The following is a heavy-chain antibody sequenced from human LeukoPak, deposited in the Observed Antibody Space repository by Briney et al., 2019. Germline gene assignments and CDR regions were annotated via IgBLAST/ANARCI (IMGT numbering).Heavy chain of an antibody. CDR1: GFTFSAYA. Sequence: GGSLRLSCEASGFTFSAYAMTWVRQAPGKGLEYVSAISSNGGSTYYANSVKGRFTISRDNSKNTLYLQMGSLRAEDMAVYYCARGGYSSSWYSPDYYYGMDVWGQGTTVTVSS. CDR2: ISSNGGST. CDR3: ARGGYSSSWYSPDYYYGMDV. D-gene: IGHD6-13*01. V-gene: IGHV3-64*01. J-gene: IGHJ6*02.